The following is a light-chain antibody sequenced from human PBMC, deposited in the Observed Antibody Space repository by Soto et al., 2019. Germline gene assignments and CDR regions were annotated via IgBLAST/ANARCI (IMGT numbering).Light chain of an antibody. CDR3: SSYTSSSLHV. CDR1: SSDVGGYNY. V-gene: IGLV2-14*03. Sequence: QSVLTQPASVSGPPGQSITISCTGTSSDVGGYNYVSWYQQHPGKAPKLMIYDVSNRPSGVSNRFSGSKSGNTASLTISGLQAEDEADYYCSSYTSSSLHVFGNGTKVTVL. J-gene: IGLJ1*01. CDR2: DVS.